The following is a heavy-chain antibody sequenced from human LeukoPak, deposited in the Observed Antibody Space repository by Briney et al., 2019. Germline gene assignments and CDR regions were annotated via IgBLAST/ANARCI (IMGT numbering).Heavy chain of an antibody. J-gene: IGHJ4*02. CDR1: GXXFSGYY. CDR2: INHSGST. V-gene: IGHV4-34*01. CDR3: ARGGYCSSTSCYGDFDY. D-gene: IGHD2-2*01. Sequence: SETLSLTCAVYGXXFSGYYWSWIRQPPGKGLEWIGEINHSGSTNYNPSLKSRVTISVDTSKNQFSLKLSSVTAADTAVYYCARGGYCSSTSCYGDFDYWGQGTLVTVSS.